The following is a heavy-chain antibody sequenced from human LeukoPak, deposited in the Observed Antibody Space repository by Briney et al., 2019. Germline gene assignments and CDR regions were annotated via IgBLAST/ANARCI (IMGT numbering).Heavy chain of an antibody. Sequence: GGSLRLSCAASGFTFSSYWMHWVRQAPGKGLVWVSHISSDGSSTNYAESVKGRFTISRDNAKNTLYLQMNSLRAEDTAVYYCARDRDPPYYYYGMDVWGQGTTVTVSS. V-gene: IGHV3-74*01. J-gene: IGHJ6*02. CDR2: ISSDGSST. D-gene: IGHD5-24*01. CDR3: ARDRDPPYYYYGMDV. CDR1: GFTFSSYW.